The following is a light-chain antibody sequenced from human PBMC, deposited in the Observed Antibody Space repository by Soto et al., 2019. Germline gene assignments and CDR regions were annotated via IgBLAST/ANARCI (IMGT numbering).Light chain of an antibody. Sequence: IVMTQAPDSLSVSLGERTSITCKSSQSLLYDSNNRNSLAWYQQKPRQPPKLLINWSSTRQSGVPDLFSGSRSGTDFTLTIRTLQAEDVALDYCQQYYSSPLTFGGGTKVLIK. CDR1: QSLLYDSNNRNS. CDR2: WSS. J-gene: IGKJ4*01. CDR3: QQYYSSPLT. V-gene: IGKV4-1*01.